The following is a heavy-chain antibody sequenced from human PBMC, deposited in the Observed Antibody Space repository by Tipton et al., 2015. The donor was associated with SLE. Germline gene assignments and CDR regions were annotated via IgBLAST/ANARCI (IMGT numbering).Heavy chain of an antibody. D-gene: IGHD2-15*01. Sequence: TLSLTCTVSGASIKSYDWSWIRQSAGKGLEWIGRIYVSGTTNNNPSLKSRVTMSVDTAKNQFSLKLSSVTAADTAVYFCARDCSGGSCFFGMDVWGQGTTVTVSS. J-gene: IGHJ6*02. V-gene: IGHV4-4*07. CDR3: ARDCSGGSCFFGMDV. CDR2: IYVSGTT. CDR1: GASIKSYD.